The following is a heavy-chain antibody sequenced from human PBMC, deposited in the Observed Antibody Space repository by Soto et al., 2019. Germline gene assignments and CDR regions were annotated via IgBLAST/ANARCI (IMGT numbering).Heavy chain of an antibody. D-gene: IGHD5-12*01. Sequence: SLRLSCAASGFTFSSYAMHWVRQAPGKGLEWVAVISFDGSNKYYADSVKGRFTISRDNSKNTLYLQMNSLRAEDTAVYYCARDNGKGIFTANIVATIGDFYYYGMDVWGQGTTVTVSS. CDR3: ARDNGKGIFTANIVATIGDFYYYGMDV. J-gene: IGHJ6*02. V-gene: IGHV3-30-3*01. CDR2: ISFDGSNK. CDR1: GFTFSSYA.